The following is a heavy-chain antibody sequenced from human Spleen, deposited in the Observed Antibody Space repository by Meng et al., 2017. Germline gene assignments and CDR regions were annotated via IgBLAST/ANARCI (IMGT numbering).Heavy chain of an antibody. V-gene: IGHV4-31*03. CDR1: GGALTVGSDV. D-gene: IGHD5-12*01. CDR2: IYYSGTT. J-gene: IGHJ4*02. CDR3: AGRVATIPTDEYYFDY. Sequence: WGQGLGNPAKTLSPPGTCPGGALTVGSDVASGIRQHPGKRLGWIWNIYYSGTTFYNPSLKSRITISVDTSTNQFSLKLSSVTAADTAVYYCAGRVATIPTDEYYFDYWGQGTLVTVSS.